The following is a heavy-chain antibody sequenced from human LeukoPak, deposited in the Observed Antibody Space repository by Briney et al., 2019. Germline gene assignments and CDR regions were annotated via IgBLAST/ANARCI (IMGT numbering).Heavy chain of an antibody. V-gene: IGHV4-61*01. CDR3: VRHPRGGPYFDY. Sequence: SSETLSLTCSVSGVSVSSANYYWSWVRQSPGKGLEWIGYIYYSGSTTYNPSLKSRVTISVDTSKNQFSLKLTSVTAADTGVYYCVRHPRGGPYFDYWGQGTLVTVSS. CDR1: GVSVSSANYY. D-gene: IGHD3-16*01. J-gene: IGHJ4*02. CDR2: IYYSGST.